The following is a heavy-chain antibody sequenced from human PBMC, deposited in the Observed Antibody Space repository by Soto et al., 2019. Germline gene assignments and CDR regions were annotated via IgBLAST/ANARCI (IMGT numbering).Heavy chain of an antibody. CDR2: IWYDGSNK. D-gene: IGHD1-7*01. Sequence: QAQLVESGGGVVQPGTSLRLSCAASGFTISTHGMHWVRQAPGKGLEWLANIWYDGSNKFYAESLKGRFSISKDNSKNTLYLQISSLRAEDTAVYYCAAATTWNFHFPYWGQGTQVTVSS. CDR1: GFTISTHG. J-gene: IGHJ4*02. CDR3: AAATTWNFHFPY. V-gene: IGHV3-33*03.